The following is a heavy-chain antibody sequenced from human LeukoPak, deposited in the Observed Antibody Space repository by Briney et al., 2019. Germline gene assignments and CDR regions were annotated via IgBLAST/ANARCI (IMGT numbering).Heavy chain of an antibody. CDR1: GGSISSYY. CDR3: ARSRHYYGSGSYYNSDYYYYYYMDV. CDR2: IYYSGST. Sequence: SETLSLTCIVSGGSISSYYWSWIRQPPGKGLEWIGYIYYSGSTNYNPSLKSRVTISVDTSKNQFSLKLSSVTAADTAVYYCARSRHYYGSGSYYNSDYYYYYYMDVWGKGTTVTISS. J-gene: IGHJ6*03. D-gene: IGHD3-10*01. V-gene: IGHV4-59*12.